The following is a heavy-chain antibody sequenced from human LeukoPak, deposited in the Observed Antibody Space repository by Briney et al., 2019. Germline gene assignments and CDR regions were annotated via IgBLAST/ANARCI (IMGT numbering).Heavy chain of an antibody. CDR3: TSSPLIWFGELWFDY. CDR2: IKSKTAGGTT. Sequence: GSLRLSRSASGFTLSNACMRWVRQAPGKELQWVGCIKSKTAGGTTDYAAHVKSRFTISRNDSNNTLYLQMNSLKTEGTAVYDCTSSPLIWFGELWFDYWGRGTLVTVSS. V-gene: IGHV3-15*01. J-gene: IGHJ4*02. D-gene: IGHD3-10*01. CDR1: GFTLSNAC.